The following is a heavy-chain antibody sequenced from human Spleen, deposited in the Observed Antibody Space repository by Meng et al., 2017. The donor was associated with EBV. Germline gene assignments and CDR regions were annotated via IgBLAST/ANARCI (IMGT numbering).Heavy chain of an antibody. V-gene: IGHV4-61*01. Sequence: QWQLQESGPGLPKPSETLSLTCTGSGASVNSGSYYWSWIRQPPGKELEWIGYIYHGGGTSYNPSLKSRVTISVDASKNEFSLKLFSVTAADTAVYYCARALWNKVDFWGQGTLVTVSS. CDR1: GASVNSGSYY. CDR3: ARALWNKVDF. CDR2: IYHGGGT. D-gene: IGHD1/OR15-1a*01. J-gene: IGHJ4*02.